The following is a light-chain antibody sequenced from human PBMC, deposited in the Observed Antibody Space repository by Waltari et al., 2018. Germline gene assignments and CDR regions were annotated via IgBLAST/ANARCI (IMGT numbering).Light chain of an antibody. CDR2: DVS. V-gene: IGLV2-14*03. CDR3: SSYRSDNTLI. CDR1: SSDVGPYNY. J-gene: IGLJ2*01. Sequence: QSALTQPASVSGSPGQSPTISCPGTSSDVGPYNYVSWYQQHPGKVPKLMIYDVSQRPSGISSRFSASKSGNAASLTISGLQFEDEADYYCSSYRSDNTLIFGGGTKLTVL.